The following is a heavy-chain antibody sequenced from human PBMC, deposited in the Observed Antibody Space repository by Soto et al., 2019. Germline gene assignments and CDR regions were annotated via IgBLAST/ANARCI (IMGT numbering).Heavy chain of an antibody. J-gene: IGHJ6*02. Sequence: PGGSLRLSCAASGFTFSSYWMSWVRQAPGKRLEWVANIKQDGSEKYYVDSVKGRFTISRDNAKNSLYLQMNSLRAEDTAVYYYARFYYDSSGYLPSPYYYYYGMDVWGQGTTVTVSS. CDR1: GFTFSSYW. V-gene: IGHV3-7*04. CDR2: IKQDGSEK. CDR3: ARFYYDSSGYLPSPYYYYYGMDV. D-gene: IGHD3-22*01.